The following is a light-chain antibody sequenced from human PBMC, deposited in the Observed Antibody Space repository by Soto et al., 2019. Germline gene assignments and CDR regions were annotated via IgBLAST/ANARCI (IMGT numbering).Light chain of an antibody. Sequence: EIVLTQSPGTLSLSPGERATLSCRASQSVRSNYLAWYQQKPGQAPRFLIYDASSRAPGIPDRFSGSGSGTDFTLTISRLEPEDFAVYYCQQYGSSPLTFGGGTKVEIK. CDR3: QQYGSSPLT. V-gene: IGKV3-20*01. CDR1: QSVRSNY. CDR2: DAS. J-gene: IGKJ4*01.